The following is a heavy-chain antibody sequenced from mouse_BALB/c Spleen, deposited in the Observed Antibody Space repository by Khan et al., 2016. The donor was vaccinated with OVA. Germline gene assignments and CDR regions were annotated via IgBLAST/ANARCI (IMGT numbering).Heavy chain of an antibody. J-gene: IGHJ3*01. CDR2: INPSNGYT. V-gene: IGHV1-4*01. CDR3: VRDGAYHRNDGWFAY. CDR1: GYTFTSYT. D-gene: IGHD2-14*01. Sequence: VQLQESGPELARPSPSLTMTCTVSGYTFTSYTIHWINTRPGQGLEWIGYINPSNGYTNYNQKFKDQATFTTDTSSPTAYLQLSSLTSDDSAIYNCVRDGAYHRNDGWFAYWGQGTLVTVSA.